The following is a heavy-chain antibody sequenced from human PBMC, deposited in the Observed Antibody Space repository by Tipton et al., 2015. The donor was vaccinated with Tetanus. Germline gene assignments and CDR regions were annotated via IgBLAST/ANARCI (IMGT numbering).Heavy chain of an antibody. V-gene: IGHV1-2*02. CDR1: GYTFTGYY. Sequence: QLVQSGAEVKKPGASVKVSCKASGYTFTGYYMHWVRQAPGQGLEWMGWINPNSGGTNYAQKFQGRITMTRDTSISTAYMELSRLRSDDTAVYYCARAGYCSGGSCPFDYWGQGTLVTVSS. CDR2: INPNSGGT. CDR3: ARAGYCSGGSCPFDY. J-gene: IGHJ4*02. D-gene: IGHD2-15*01.